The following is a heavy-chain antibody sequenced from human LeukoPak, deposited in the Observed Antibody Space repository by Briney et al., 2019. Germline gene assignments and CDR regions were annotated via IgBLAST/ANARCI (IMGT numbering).Heavy chain of an antibody. D-gene: IGHD6-6*01. CDR2: INHSGST. CDR1: GGSFNGYY. Sequence: PSETLSLTCAVYGGSFNGYYWNWIRQPPGKGLEWIGEINHSGSTNYNPSLKSRVTISVDTSKNQFSLKLSSVTAADTAVYYCAGSIEYSSSSGFQHWGQGTLVTVSS. V-gene: IGHV4-34*01. J-gene: IGHJ1*01. CDR3: AGSIEYSSSSGFQH.